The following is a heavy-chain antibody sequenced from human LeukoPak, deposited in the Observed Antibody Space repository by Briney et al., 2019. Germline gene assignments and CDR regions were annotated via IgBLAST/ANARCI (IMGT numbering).Heavy chain of an antibody. CDR2: MYTSGST. V-gene: IGHV4-4*07. J-gene: IGHJ4*02. CDR3: VRQRPDYYGSGTPRYYFDY. Sequence: TSETLSLTCTVSGGSISSYYWSWIRQPAGKGLEWIGRMYTSGSTNYNPSLKSRVTISVDTSKNQFSLKLSSVTAADTAVYYCVRQRPDYYGSGTPRYYFDYWGQGTLVTVSS. D-gene: IGHD3-10*01. CDR1: GGSISSYY.